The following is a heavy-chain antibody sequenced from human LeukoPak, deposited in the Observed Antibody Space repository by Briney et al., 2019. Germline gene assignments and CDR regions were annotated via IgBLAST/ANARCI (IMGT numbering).Heavy chain of an antibody. CDR1: GGSISSGGYY. D-gene: IGHD2-15*01. V-gene: IGHV4-30-2*01. Sequence: SQTLSLTCTVSGGSISSGGYYWSWIRQPPGKGLEWIGYIYHSGSTYYNPSLKSRVTISVDRSKNQFSLKLSSVTAADTAVYYCARDRVDADAFDIWGQGTMVTVSS. CDR2: IYHSGST. CDR3: ARDRVDADAFDI. J-gene: IGHJ3*02.